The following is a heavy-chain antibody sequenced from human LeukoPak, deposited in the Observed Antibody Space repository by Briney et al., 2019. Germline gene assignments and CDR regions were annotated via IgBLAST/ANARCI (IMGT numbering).Heavy chain of an antibody. D-gene: IGHD1-1*01. Sequence: PSETLSLTCTVSGGSISSFSYYWGWIRQPPGKGLEWIGNIYYSGTTYYNPSLKSRVTISVDTSKNQFSLKLSSVTAADTAVYYCARDGRVQDPDGYMDVWGKGTTVTVSS. CDR1: GGSISSFSYY. V-gene: IGHV4-39*07. J-gene: IGHJ6*03. CDR3: ARDGRVQDPDGYMDV. CDR2: IYYSGTT.